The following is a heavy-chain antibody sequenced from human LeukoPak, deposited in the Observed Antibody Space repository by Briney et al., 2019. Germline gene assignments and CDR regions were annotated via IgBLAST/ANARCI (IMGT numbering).Heavy chain of an antibody. D-gene: IGHD2/OR15-2a*01. J-gene: IGHJ3*02. Sequence: GGSLRLSCAASGFTFDDYGMSWVRQAPGKGLEWVSGINWNGGSTGYADSVKGRFTISRDNAKNSLYLQMNSLRAEDTALYYCARSKEDGYFHDAFDIWGQGTMVTVSS. CDR2: INWNGGST. CDR1: GFTFDDYG. CDR3: ARSKEDGYFHDAFDI. V-gene: IGHV3-20*04.